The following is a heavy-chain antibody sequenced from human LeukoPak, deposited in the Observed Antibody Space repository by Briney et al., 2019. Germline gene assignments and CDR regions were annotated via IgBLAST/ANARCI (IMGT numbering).Heavy chain of an antibody. D-gene: IGHD6-19*01. V-gene: IGHV3-21*01. J-gene: IGHJ1*01. CDR1: GFTFSTFS. CDR3: ARGTVAGTIQH. Sequence: PGGSLRLSCAASGFTFSTFSMNWLRQAPGKGLEWVSCISRRSDSIYYADSVKGRFTISRDNAKNTLYLQMSRLSVGDTGVYFCARGTVAGTIQHWGQGTLVSVSS. CDR2: ISRRSDSI.